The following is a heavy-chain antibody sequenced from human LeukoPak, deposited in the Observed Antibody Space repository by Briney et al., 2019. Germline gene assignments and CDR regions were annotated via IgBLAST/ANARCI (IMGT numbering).Heavy chain of an antibody. CDR1: GFTVSSNY. V-gene: IGHV3-66*01. J-gene: IGHJ3*02. CDR3: ASSCIAVAAYAFDI. D-gene: IGHD6-19*01. CDR2: IYSGGST. Sequence: PGGSLRLSCAASGFTVSSNYMSWVRQAPGKGLEWVSVIYSGGSTYYADSVKGRFTISRDNSKNTLYLQMNSLRAEDTAVYYCASSCIAVAAYAFDIWGQGTMVTVSS.